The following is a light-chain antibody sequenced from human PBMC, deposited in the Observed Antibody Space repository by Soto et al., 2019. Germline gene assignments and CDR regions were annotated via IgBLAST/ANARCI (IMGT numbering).Light chain of an antibody. CDR2: AAS. J-gene: IGKJ1*01. Sequence: DIQMTQSPSSLSASVGDRVTITCRASQGISNYLVWYQQKPGKVPKLLIYAASTLQSGVPSRFSGSGSGTNFTLTISTLQPEDVATYYCQNYKGAPWTFGQGTKVEIK. CDR1: QGISNY. CDR3: QNYKGAPWT. V-gene: IGKV1-27*01.